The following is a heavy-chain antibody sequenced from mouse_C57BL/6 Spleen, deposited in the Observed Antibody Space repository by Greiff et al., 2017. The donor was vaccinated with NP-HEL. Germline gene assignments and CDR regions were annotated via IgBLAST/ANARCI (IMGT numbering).Heavy chain of an antibody. J-gene: IGHJ3*01. V-gene: IGHV1-64*01. CDR2: IHPNSGST. CDR1: GYTFTSYW. CDR3: ARDQSAWFAY. Sequence: VQLQQSGAELVKPGASVKLSCKASGYTFTSYWMHWVKQRPGQGLEWIGMIHPNSGSTNYNEKFKSKATLTVDKSSSTAYMQLSSLTSEDSAVYYCARDQSAWFAYWGQGTLVTVSA.